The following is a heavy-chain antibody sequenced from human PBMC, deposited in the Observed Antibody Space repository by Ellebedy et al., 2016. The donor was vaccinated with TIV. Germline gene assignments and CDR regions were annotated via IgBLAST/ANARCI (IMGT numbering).Heavy chain of an antibody. Sequence: GGSLRLSCAASGFSFSTIAMSWVRQGPGKGLEWVSGILSNGGSTYYADSVKGRFTISRDNSKNTLYLQMNSLRAEDTAVYYCARVFEGRAAADYWGQGTLVTVSS. CDR3: ARVFEGRAAADY. V-gene: IGHV3-23*01. J-gene: IGHJ4*02. CDR1: GFSFSTIA. CDR2: ILSNGGST. D-gene: IGHD6-13*01.